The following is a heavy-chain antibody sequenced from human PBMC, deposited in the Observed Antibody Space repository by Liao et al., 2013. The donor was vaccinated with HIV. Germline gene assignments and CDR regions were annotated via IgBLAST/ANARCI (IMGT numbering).Heavy chain of an antibody. CDR1: GGSISGSTFY. V-gene: IGHV4-39*07. J-gene: IGHJ2*01. Sequence: QMQLQESGPGLVKPSETLSLTCSVSGGSISGSTFYWGWIRQAPGKGLEYIGTIYSSGRTNLNSSFKSRVTISMDTSKNQFSMKMSSVTATDTAVYYCARVQWEPAPNWYSDLWGRGTLVHCLL. D-gene: IGHD1-26*01. CDR2: IYSSGRT. CDR3: ARVQWEPAPNWYSDL.